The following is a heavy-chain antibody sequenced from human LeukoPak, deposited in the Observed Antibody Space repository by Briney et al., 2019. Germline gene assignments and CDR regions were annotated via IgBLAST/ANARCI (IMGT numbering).Heavy chain of an antibody. V-gene: IGHV1-8*01. CDR3: VMTGYSLDY. CDR2: MNPNSGNT. D-gene: IGHD3-9*01. J-gene: IGHJ4*02. CDR1: GYTFTSYD. Sequence: GASVKVSCKASGYTFTSYDINWVRQATGQGLEWMGWMNPNSGNTGYAQEFQGRVTMTRNTSISTAYMELSSLRSEDTAVYYCVMTGYSLDYWGQGTLVTVSS.